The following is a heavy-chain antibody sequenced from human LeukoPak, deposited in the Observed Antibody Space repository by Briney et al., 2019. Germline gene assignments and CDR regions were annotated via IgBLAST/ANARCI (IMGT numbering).Heavy chain of an antibody. Sequence: GGSLKISCKGSGYSFTSYWIGWVRQMPGKGLEWMGIIYPGDSDTRYSPSFQGQVTISADKSISTAYLQWSSLKASDTAMYYCAGDSSGYYWEHAFDIWGQGTMVTVSS. CDR3: AGDSSGYYWEHAFDI. V-gene: IGHV5-51*01. CDR1: GYSFTSYW. CDR2: IYPGDSDT. D-gene: IGHD3-22*01. J-gene: IGHJ3*02.